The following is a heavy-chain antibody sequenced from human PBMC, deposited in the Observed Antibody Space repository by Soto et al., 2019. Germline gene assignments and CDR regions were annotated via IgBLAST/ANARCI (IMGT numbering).Heavy chain of an antibody. Sequence: QVQLVESGGGVVQPGRSLRLSCAASGFTFSSYAMHWVRQAPGKGLEWVAVISYDGSNKYYADSVKGRFTISRDNSKNTLYLQMNSLRAEDTAVYYCARDRRSGSCYSHYYYGMDVWGQGTTVTVSS. D-gene: IGHD2-15*01. CDR2: ISYDGSNK. CDR1: GFTFSSYA. V-gene: IGHV3-30-3*01. CDR3: ARDRRSGSCYSHYYYGMDV. J-gene: IGHJ6*02.